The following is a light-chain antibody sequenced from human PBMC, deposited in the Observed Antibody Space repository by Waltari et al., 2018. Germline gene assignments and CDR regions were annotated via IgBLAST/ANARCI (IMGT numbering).Light chain of an antibody. CDR3: QHYDTSPPTYT. CDR2: GAS. CDR1: QSVSSSY. Sequence: EIVLTQSPGTLSLSPGERATLSCRASQSVSSSYLAWYQQKPGQAPRLLIYGASSRATGIPDWFSGSGSGTDFTLTISRLEPEDFAVYYCQHYDTSPPTYTFGQGTKLEIK. V-gene: IGKV3-20*01. J-gene: IGKJ2*01.